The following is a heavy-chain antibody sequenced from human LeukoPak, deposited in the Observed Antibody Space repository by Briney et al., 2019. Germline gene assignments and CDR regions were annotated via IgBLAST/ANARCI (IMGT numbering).Heavy chain of an antibody. CDR2: IKQDGSEK. D-gene: IGHD3-10*01. Sequence: SGGSLRLSCAASGFTFSSYSMSWVRQAPGKGLEWVANIKQDGSEKYYVDSVKGRFTISRDNAKNSLYLQMNSLRAEDTAVYYCARDHYGSGSYYTHFDYWGQGTLVTVSS. CDR1: GFTFSSYS. J-gene: IGHJ4*02. CDR3: ARDHYGSGSYYTHFDY. V-gene: IGHV3-7*01.